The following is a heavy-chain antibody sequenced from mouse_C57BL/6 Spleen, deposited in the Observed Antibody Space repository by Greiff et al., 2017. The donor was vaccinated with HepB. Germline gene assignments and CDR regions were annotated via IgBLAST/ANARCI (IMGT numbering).Heavy chain of an antibody. CDR1: GFTFSSYA. CDR2: ISSGGDYI. D-gene: IGHD2-4*01. J-gene: IGHJ3*01. CDR3: TRDYDYDGRFAY. Sequence: EVQLVESGEGLVKPGGSLKLSCAASGFTFSSYAMSWVRQTPEKRLEWVAYISSGGDYIYYADTVKGRFTISRDNARNTLYLQMSSLKSEDTAMYYCTRDYDYDGRFAYWGQGTLVTVSA. V-gene: IGHV5-9-1*02.